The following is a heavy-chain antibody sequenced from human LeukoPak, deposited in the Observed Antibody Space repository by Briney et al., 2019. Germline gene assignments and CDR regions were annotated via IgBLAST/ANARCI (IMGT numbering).Heavy chain of an antibody. V-gene: IGHV3-21*01. J-gene: IGHJ6*04. Sequence: PGGSLSLSCAASGFTFSSYSRNWVRQAPGKGLEWVSSISSSSSYIYYADSVKGRFTISRDNAKNSLYLQMNSLRAEDTAVYYCASDYDFWSGAMDVWGKGTTVTVSS. D-gene: IGHD3-3*01. CDR1: GFTFSSYS. CDR3: ASDYDFWSGAMDV. CDR2: ISSSSSYI.